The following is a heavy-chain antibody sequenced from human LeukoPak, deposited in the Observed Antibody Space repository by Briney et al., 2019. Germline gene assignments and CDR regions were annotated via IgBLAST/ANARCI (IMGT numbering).Heavy chain of an antibody. J-gene: IGHJ4*02. CDR3: AKDGYYYGSGD. CDR2: ISGSGGST. D-gene: IGHD3-10*01. V-gene: IGHV3-23*01. CDR1: GFTFSSYA. Sequence: GGSLRLSCAASGFTFSSYAMSWVRQAPGKGLEWASAISGSGGSTYYADSVKGRFTISRDNSKSTLYLQMNSLRAEDTAVYYCAKDGYYYGSGDWGQGTLVTVSS.